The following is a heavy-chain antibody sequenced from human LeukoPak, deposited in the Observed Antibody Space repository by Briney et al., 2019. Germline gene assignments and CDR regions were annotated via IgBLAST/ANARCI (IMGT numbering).Heavy chain of an antibody. CDR2: INHSGST. V-gene: IGHV4-34*01. CDR3: ARATMFDY. CDR1: GGSFSGYY. Sequence: SESLSLTCAVYGGSFSGYYWSWIRQPPGKGLEWIGEINHSGSTNYHPSLKSRVTISVDTSKNQFSLKLSSVTAADTAVYYCARATMFDYWGQGTLVTVSS. J-gene: IGHJ4*02. D-gene: IGHD3-10*01.